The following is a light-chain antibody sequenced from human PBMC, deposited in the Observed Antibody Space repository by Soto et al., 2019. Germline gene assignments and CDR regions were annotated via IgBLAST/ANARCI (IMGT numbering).Light chain of an antibody. J-gene: IGKJ1*01. V-gene: IGKV1-9*01. CDR3: PQWYKRPHT. CDR2: AAS. Sequence: TEAPSTLSESVGDRVTITCRASQGINRFLAWYQQKPGKAPKLLIYAASTLHSGVPSSFSGSGSGTDFTLTISSLQSEDIAAYYCPQWYKRPHTFGQGTTVDI. CDR1: QGINRF.